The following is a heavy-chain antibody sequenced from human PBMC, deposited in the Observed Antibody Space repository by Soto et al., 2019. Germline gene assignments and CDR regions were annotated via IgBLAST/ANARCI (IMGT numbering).Heavy chain of an antibody. V-gene: IGHV3-23*01. CDR1: GFTFSSYA. CDR3: AKDRAPWQQLVRSWFDP. CDR2: ISGSGGST. D-gene: IGHD6-13*01. J-gene: IGHJ5*02. Sequence: PGGSLRLSCAASGFTFSSYAMSWVRQAPGKGLEWVSAISGSGGSTYYADSVKGRFTISRGNSKNTLYLQMNSLRAEDTAVYYCAKDRAPWQQLVRSWFDPWGQGTLVTVSS.